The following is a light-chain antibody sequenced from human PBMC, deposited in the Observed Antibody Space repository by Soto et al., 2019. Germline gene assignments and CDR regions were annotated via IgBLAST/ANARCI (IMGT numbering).Light chain of an antibody. V-gene: IGLV2-14*01. CDR3: ATWDDSLNAAV. J-gene: IGLJ7*01. CDR1: NRDVGSYNL. CDR2: EVR. Sequence: QSALTQPASVSGSPGQSITIACTGTNRDVGSYNLVSWYQQRPGEAPKLIISEVRNRPSGISYRFTGSKSGNTASLTISGLQAEDEADYYCATWDDSLNAAVFGGGTQLTVL.